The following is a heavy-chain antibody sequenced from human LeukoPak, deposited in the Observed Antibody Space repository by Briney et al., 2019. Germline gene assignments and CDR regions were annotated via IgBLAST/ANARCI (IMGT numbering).Heavy chain of an antibody. V-gene: IGHV1-18*01. J-gene: IGHJ5*02. D-gene: IGHD2-15*01. Sequence: ASVKVSCKASGYTFTSYGISWVRQAPRQGLEWMGWISAYNGNTNYAQKLQGRVTMTTDTSTSTAYMELRSLRSDDTAVYYCARRRVAATTLDPWGQGTLVTVSS. CDR3: ARRRVAATTLDP. CDR1: GYTFTSYG. CDR2: ISAYNGNT.